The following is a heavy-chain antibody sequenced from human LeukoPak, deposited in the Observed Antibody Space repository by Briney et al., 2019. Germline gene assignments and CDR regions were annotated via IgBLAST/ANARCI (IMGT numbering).Heavy chain of an antibody. CDR2: ISGSSSYI. CDR1: GFSVSSNY. J-gene: IGHJ4*02. CDR3: ARDSEAYCSGGSCSMFDY. D-gene: IGHD2-15*01. Sequence: GGSLRVSCAASGFSVSSNYMNWVRQAPGKGLEWVSSISGSSSYIYYADSVKGRFTVSRDNAKNSLYLQMNSLRAEDTAVYYCARDSEAYCSGGSCSMFDYWGQGTLVTVSS. V-gene: IGHV3-21*01.